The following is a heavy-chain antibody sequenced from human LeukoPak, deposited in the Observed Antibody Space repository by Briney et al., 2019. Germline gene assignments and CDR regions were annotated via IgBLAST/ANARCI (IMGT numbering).Heavy chain of an antibody. CDR3: ARGRPHGNDY. D-gene: IGHD4-23*01. V-gene: IGHV3-74*01. CDR1: GFPFSSYW. CDR2: ISSYGSST. J-gene: IGHJ4*02. Sequence: GGSLRLFCAASGFPFSSYWMNWVRHAPVEGLVWVPRISSYGSSTTYADSEKGRFSISRDNAKNTLYLQMNSLRVEDTAVYYCARGRPHGNDYWGQGTLVTVSS.